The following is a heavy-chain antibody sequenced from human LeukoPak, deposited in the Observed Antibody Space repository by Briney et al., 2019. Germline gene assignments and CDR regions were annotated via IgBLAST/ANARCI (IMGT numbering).Heavy chain of an antibody. CDR1: GGSVSSGSYY. J-gene: IGHJ4*02. CDR2: IYYSGST. CDR3: AGGSIVGGFAFDY. V-gene: IGHV4-61*01. D-gene: IGHD3-16*02. Sequence: PSETLSLTCTVSGGSVSSGSYYWSWIRQPPGKGLEWIGYIYYSGSTNYNPFRKSRVTIAVDTSKNQFSLKLSSGTAADTAVYYCAGGSIVGGFAFDYWGQGTLVTVSS.